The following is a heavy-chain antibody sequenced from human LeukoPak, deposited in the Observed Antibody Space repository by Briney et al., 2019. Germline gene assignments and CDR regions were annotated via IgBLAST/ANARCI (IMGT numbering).Heavy chain of an antibody. V-gene: IGHV1-18*01. Sequence: ASVKVSCKASGYTFSTFGISWVRQAPGQGLEWMGWVSGNDDDTNYAQNFQGRVTMTTDTSTNTAYMEVRSLGSDDTAVYYCARDWDIAYEVDYFDYWGQGTVVTVSS. D-gene: IGHD2-21*01. J-gene: IGHJ4*02. CDR3: ARDWDIAYEVDYFDY. CDR1: GYTFSTFG. CDR2: VSGNDDDT.